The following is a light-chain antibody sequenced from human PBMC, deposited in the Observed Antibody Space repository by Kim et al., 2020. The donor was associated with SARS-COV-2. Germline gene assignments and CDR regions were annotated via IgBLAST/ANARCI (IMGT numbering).Light chain of an antibody. J-gene: IGKJ4*01. CDR1: QGIRNW. CDR2: TAS. Sequence: DIQMTQSPSSVSASVGDRVTITCRASQGIRNWLAWYQQKPGRAPKLLIYTASTLHSGVPSRFSGSGSGTDFSLTISNLQPEDFATYYCHQGNSFPLTFGGGTKVDIK. CDR3: HQGNSFPLT. V-gene: IGKV1-12*01.